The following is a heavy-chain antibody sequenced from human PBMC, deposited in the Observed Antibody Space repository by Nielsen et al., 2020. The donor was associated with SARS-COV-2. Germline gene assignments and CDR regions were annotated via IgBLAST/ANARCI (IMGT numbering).Heavy chain of an antibody. J-gene: IGHJ6*02. V-gene: IGHV4-59*01. CDR2: IYYTGST. Sequence: SETLSLTCTVSGASINDYYWSWIRQPPGKGLEWIGYIYYTGSTNWNPSLKSRLTISVGTSQNQFSLKLGSVTAADAAVYYCARGEYYSNTLDVWGQGTTVTVFS. CDR3: ARGEYYSNTLDV. CDR1: GASINDYY.